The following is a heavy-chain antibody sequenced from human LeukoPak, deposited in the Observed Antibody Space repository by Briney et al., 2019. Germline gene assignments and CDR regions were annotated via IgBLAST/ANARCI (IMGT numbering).Heavy chain of an antibody. V-gene: IGHV3-7*01. CDR1: GFTFSRYW. J-gene: IGHJ6*03. CDR2: INEDGSEK. Sequence: GGSLRLSCAASGFTFSRYWMSWVRQAPGKGLEWVANINEDGSEKYFVDSVKGRFTISRDNAKNSLYLQMNSLRAEDTAVYYCAREALWYYYTDVWGKGTTVTVSS. CDR3: AREALWYYYTDV.